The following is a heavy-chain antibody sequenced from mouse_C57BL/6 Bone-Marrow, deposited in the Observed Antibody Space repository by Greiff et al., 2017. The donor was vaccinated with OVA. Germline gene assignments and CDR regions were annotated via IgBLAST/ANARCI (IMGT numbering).Heavy chain of an antibody. CDR1: GYTFTSYW. CDR3: AGEGVGVGLDY. Sequence: QVQLQQPGAELVMPGASVKLSCKASGYTFTSYWMHWVKQRPGQGLEWIGEIDPSDSYTNYNQKFKGKSTLTVDKSSSTAYMQLSSLTSEDSAVDYYAGEGVGVGLDYGGRGTTLTVTA. V-gene: IGHV1-69*01. CDR2: IDPSDSYT. J-gene: IGHJ2*01. D-gene: IGHD1-1*02.